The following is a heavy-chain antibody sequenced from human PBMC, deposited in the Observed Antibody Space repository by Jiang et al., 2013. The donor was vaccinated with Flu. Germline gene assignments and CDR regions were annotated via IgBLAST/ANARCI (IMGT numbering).Heavy chain of an antibody. CDR1: GTFIISGSNF. V-gene: IGHV4-30-4*01. CDR2: IDYRGTT. D-gene: IGHD3-3*01. CDR3: ARDALRSGYSDL. J-gene: IGHJ5*02. Sequence: SGPGLVKPSQTPTLTCSVSGTFIISGSNFWSWIRQSPGRGLEWIGRIDYRGTTYYNPSLKNRVTMSVDAFKNKFSLILTSVTVADTALYFCARDALRSGYSDLWGQGDLLTVSS.